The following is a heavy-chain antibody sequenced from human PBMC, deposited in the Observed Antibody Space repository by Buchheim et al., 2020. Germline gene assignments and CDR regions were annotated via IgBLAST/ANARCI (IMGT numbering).Heavy chain of an antibody. Sequence: EVQLVESGGGLVQPGGSLRLSCAASGFTFSSYSMNWVRQAPGKGLEWVSYISSSSSTIYYADSVKGRFTISRDNATNSLYLQMNSLRAEDTAVYYCARDRGYCTGGVCRNYYYYGMDVWGQGTT. CDR1: GFTFSSYS. J-gene: IGHJ6*02. D-gene: IGHD2-8*02. CDR2: ISSSSSTI. V-gene: IGHV3-48*01. CDR3: ARDRGYCTGGVCRNYYYYGMDV.